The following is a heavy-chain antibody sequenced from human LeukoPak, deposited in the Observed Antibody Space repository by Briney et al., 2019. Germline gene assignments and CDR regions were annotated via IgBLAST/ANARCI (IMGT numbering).Heavy chain of an antibody. Sequence: GGSLRLSCAASGFTFSSYWMHWVRQAPGKGLVWVSRINSDGSSTSFADSVKGRFTISRDNSKNTLYLQMNSLRAEDTAVYYCARGKGYGRSYYFDYWGQGTLVTVSS. D-gene: IGHD1-26*01. CDR2: INSDGSST. J-gene: IGHJ4*02. V-gene: IGHV3-74*01. CDR3: ARGKGYGRSYYFDY. CDR1: GFTFSSYW.